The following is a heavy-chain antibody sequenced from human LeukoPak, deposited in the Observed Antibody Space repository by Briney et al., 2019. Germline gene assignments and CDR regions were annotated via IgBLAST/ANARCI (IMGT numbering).Heavy chain of an antibody. V-gene: IGHV1-46*01. CDR2: INPSGGST. J-gene: IGHJ5*02. CDR3: ARETRYCSSTSCRNWFDP. D-gene: IGHD2-2*01. CDR1: GYTFTSYY. Sequence: ASVKVSCKAAGYTFTSYYMHWVRQAPGQGLEWMGLINPSGGSTSYAQKFQGRVTMTRDTSTSTVYMELSSLRSEDTAVYYCARETRYCSSTSCRNWFDPWGQGTLVTVSS.